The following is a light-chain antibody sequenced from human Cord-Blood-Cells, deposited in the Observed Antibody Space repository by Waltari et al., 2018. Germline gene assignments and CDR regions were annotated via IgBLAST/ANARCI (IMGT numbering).Light chain of an antibody. CDR1: SGSIASNY. CDR3: QSYDSSNQV. V-gene: IGLV6-57*01. Sequence: FMLTQPPSVSESPGKPVTISCTRSSGSIASNYVRWYQQRPGSSPTAVIYDDNQRPSGVPDRFSGSIDSSSNSAYLTISGLKTEDEADYYCQSYDSSNQVFGGGTKLTVL. J-gene: IGLJ3*02. CDR2: DDN.